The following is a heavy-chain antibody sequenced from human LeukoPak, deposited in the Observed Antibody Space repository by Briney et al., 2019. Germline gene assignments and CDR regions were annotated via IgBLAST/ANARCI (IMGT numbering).Heavy chain of an antibody. CDR1: GFIVSVIS. J-gene: IGHJ4*02. CDR3: ARDFALSQHSTPLAFDS. V-gene: IGHV3-66*01. D-gene: IGHD3-16*01. Sequence: QPGGSLRLSCAASGFIVSVISMSWIRQAPGKGLEWVSSIYSVGVTYYADSVKGRFSISRDHSENTLYLQMNDLRVDDTAVYYCARDFALSQHSTPLAFDSWGQGTLVIVSS. CDR2: IYSVGVT.